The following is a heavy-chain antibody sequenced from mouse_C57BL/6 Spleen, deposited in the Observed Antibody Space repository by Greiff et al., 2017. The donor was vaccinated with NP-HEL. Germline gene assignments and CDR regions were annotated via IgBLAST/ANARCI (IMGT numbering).Heavy chain of an antibody. CDR3: ARYGYGSDYFDY. D-gene: IGHD1-1*01. CDR2: IYPRSGNT. J-gene: IGHJ2*01. Sequence: VKLMESGAELARPGASVKLSCKASGYTFTSYGISWVKQRTGQGLEWIGEIYPRSGNTYYNEKFKGKATLTADKSSSTAYMELRSLTSEDSAVYFCARYGYGSDYFDYWGQGTTRTVSS. CDR1: GYTFTSYG. V-gene: IGHV1-81*01.